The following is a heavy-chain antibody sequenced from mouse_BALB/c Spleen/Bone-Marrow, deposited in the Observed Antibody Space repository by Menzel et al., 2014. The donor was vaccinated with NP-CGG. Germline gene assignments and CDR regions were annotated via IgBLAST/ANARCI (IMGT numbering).Heavy chain of an antibody. CDR2: IWAGGST. D-gene: IGHD1-1*01. CDR1: GLSLTSYG. J-gene: IGHJ4*01. Sequence: LQLAESGPGLVAPSQSLSITCTVSGLSLTSYGVHWVRQPPGKGLEWLGVIWAGGSTNYNSALMSRLSISKDNPNSQGFLKMNSLQTEGTAMYYCAQDYYGTIGIIYYCAMDSWGQGTSVTDSS. CDR3: AQDYYGTIGIIYYCAMDS. V-gene: IGHV2-9*02.